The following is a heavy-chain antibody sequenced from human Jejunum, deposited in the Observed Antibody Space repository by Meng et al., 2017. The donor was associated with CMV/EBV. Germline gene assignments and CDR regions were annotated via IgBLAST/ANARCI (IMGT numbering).Heavy chain of an antibody. V-gene: IGHV4-59*01. D-gene: IGHD1-26*01. CDR3: ARVPVGGTTWYWFDP. J-gene: IGHJ5*02. CDR1: GGSISNYY. CDR2: IYKSGST. Sequence: PLEEAGPGLVKPSGTLSLTCTVSGGSISNYYWSWIRQPPGKGLEWVGYIYKSGSTSYNPSLKSRVTISVDTSKNQISLKLSSVTAADTAVYYCARVPVGGTTWYWFDPWGQGTLVTVSS.